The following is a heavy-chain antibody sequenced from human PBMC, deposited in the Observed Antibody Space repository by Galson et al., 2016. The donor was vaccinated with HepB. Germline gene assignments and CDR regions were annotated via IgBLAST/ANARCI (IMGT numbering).Heavy chain of an antibody. V-gene: IGHV4-61*01. CDR1: RSGSYY. CDR3: AREHTTYGPPDH. J-gene: IGHJ4*02. D-gene: IGHD2/OR15-2a*01. Sequence: SETLSLTCSASRSGSYYWTWIRQSPGKGLEWLGYVFSTGESEYNPSLQGRISMSLDTSKNQFSLRLPSLTPADTAVYYCAREHTTYGPPDHWGQGTPVTVSS. CDR2: VFSTGES.